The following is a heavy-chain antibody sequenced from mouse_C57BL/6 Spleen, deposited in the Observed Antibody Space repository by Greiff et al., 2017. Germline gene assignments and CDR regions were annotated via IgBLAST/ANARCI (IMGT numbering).Heavy chain of an antibody. CDR1: GYAFSSYW. CDR2: IYPGDGDT. CDR3: ARYELTGAYYYAMDY. D-gene: IGHD4-1*01. V-gene: IGHV1-80*01. J-gene: IGHJ4*01. Sequence: QVQLQQSGAELVKPGASVKISCKASGYAFSSYWMNWVKQRPGKGLEWIGQIYPGDGDTNYNGKFKGKATLTADKSSSTAYMQLSSLTSEDSAVYFCARYELTGAYYYAMDYWGQGTSVTGSS.